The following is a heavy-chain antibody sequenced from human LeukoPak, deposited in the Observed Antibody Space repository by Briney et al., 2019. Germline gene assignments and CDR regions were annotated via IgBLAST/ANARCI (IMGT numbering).Heavy chain of an antibody. Sequence: SETQSLTCAVSGGSLNNYFWNWIRQAPGKGLEWIGEVSDSGRSNYNPSLESRLTISVDTSKDQFSLNLYSVTAADTAVYYCARCEGVVGAPFDLWGRGTLVTVSS. V-gene: IGHV4-34*01. D-gene: IGHD3-10*01. CDR1: GGSLNNYF. CDR3: ARCEGVVGAPFDL. CDR2: VSDSGRS. J-gene: IGHJ2*01.